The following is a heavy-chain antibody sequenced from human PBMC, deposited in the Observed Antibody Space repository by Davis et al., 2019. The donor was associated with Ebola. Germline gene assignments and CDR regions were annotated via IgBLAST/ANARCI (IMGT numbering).Heavy chain of an antibody. J-gene: IGHJ3*02. CDR2: ISAYNGNT. V-gene: IGHV1-18*01. Sequence: ASVKVSCKASGYTFTSYGISWVRQAPGQGLEWMGWISAYNGNTNYAQKLQGRVTMTTDTSTSTAYMELRSLRSEDTAVYYCARVVWSSGWADAFDIWGQGTMVTVSS. CDR3: ARVVWSSGWADAFDI. CDR1: GYTFTSYG. D-gene: IGHD6-19*01.